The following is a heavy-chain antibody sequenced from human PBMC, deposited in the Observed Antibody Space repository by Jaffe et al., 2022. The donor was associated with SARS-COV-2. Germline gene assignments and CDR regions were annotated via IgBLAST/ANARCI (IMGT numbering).Heavy chain of an antibody. J-gene: IGHJ4*02. D-gene: IGHD3-9*01. CDR3: ARSISRYFDWLGE. CDR1: GFTFNSYG. CDR2: ISSGSNTI. V-gene: IGHV3-48*02. Sequence: EMQLVESGGGLVQPGGSLRLSCAASGFTFNSYGMNWVRQAPGKGLEWVSYISSGSNTIYYTDSVKGRFTISRDNAKNSLYLQMNSLRDADTAVYYCARSISRYFDWLGEGGQGTLVTVSS.